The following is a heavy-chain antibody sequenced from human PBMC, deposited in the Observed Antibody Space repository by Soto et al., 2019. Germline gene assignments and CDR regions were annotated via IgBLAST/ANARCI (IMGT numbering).Heavy chain of an antibody. J-gene: IGHJ5*02. CDR2: IYYSGST. D-gene: IGHD2-15*01. CDR1: GGSISSYY. Sequence: QVQLQESGPGLVKPSETLSLTCTVSGGSISSYYWSLIRQPPGKGLEWIGYIYYSGSTNYNPSLKSRVTISVDPSKNQFSLKLSSVTAADTAVYYCARGPIVVVVAATYNWFDPWGQGTLVTVSS. V-gene: IGHV4-59*01. CDR3: ARGPIVVVVAATYNWFDP.